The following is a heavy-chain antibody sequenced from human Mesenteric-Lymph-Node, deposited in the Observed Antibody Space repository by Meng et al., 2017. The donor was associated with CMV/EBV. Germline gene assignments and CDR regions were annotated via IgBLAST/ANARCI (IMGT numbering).Heavy chain of an antibody. Sequence: SETLSLTCAVYGGSFSTYYWSWIRQPPGKGLEWMGEINHSGSTNYNPSLKSRVTMSVDTSKNQFSLKLNSVTAADTAVYYCAREVTYYHYFDYWGQGTSVTVSS. CDR1: GGSFSTYY. CDR3: AREVTYYHYFDY. CDR2: INHSGST. D-gene: IGHD1-26*01. J-gene: IGHJ4*02. V-gene: IGHV4-34*01.